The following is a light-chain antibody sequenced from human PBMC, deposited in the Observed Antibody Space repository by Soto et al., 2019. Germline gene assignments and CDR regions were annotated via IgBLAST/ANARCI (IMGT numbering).Light chain of an antibody. CDR3: QQCGNWPLT. V-gene: IGKV3-11*01. J-gene: IGKJ4*01. CDR1: QGISDY. Sequence: EVMLTQSPATLSLSLGERATLSCRASQGISDYLSWYQQKPGQAPRLLIYEASKRATGIPARFSGSGSETDFTLIISSLEPEDFAVYYCQQCGNWPLTFGGGTKVEIK. CDR2: EAS.